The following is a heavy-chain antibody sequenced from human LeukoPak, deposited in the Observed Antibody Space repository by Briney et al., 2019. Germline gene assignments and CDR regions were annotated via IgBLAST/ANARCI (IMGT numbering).Heavy chain of an antibody. CDR2: IYYSGST. CDR1: GGSISSYY. CDR3: ARDTSYYDSSGYYYWFDP. D-gene: IGHD3-22*01. V-gene: IGHV4-59*01. J-gene: IGHJ5*02. Sequence: SETLSLTCTVSGGSISSYYWSWIRQPPGKGLEWIGYIYYSGSTNYNPSLKSRVTISVDTSKNQFSLKLSSVTAADTAVYYCARDTSYYDSSGYYYWFDPWGQGTLVTVSS.